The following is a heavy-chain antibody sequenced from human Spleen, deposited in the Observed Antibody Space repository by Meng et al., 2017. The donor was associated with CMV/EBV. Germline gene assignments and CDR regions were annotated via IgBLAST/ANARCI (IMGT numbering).Heavy chain of an antibody. Sequence: GESLKISCAASGFTVSSNYMSWVRQAPGKGLEWVSVIYSCGSTYYADSVKGRFTISRDNSKNTLYLQMNSLRAEDTAVYYCAKSISSSAGNYFDYWGQGTLVTVSS. D-gene: IGHD6-6*01. CDR3: AKSISSSAGNYFDY. J-gene: IGHJ4*02. CDR2: IYSCGST. CDR1: GFTVSSNY. V-gene: IGHV3-53*05.